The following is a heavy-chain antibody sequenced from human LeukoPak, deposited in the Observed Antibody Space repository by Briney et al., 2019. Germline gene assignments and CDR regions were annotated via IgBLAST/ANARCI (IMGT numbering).Heavy chain of an antibody. D-gene: IGHD6-19*01. V-gene: IGHV3-11*04. J-gene: IGHJ4*02. CDR1: GFTFSDYY. CDR3: ARDLAVAGTSVAPY. CDR2: ITSNGKSV. Sequence: GGSLRLSCAASGFTFSDYYMGWIRQAPGKGLEWVSYITSNGKSVYYADSVKGRFTISRDNAKNSLYLQMNSLRAEDTAVYYCARDLAVAGTSVAPYWGQGTLVTVSS.